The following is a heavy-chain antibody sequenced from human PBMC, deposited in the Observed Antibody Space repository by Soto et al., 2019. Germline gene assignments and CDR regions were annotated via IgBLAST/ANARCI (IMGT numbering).Heavy chain of an antibody. J-gene: IGHJ4*02. CDR1: GGSLSSGGYY. V-gene: IGHV4-31*03. CDR2: IYYSGST. CDR3: ASPLYARLSDGYDSSGYCYQFAY. Sequence: PSETLSLTCTVSGGSLSSGGYYWSWIRQHPGKGLEWIGYIYYSGSTYYNPSLKSRVTISVDTSKNQFSLKLSSVTAADTAVYYCASPLYARLSDGYDSSGYCYQFAYPGQGSPVPGSS. D-gene: IGHD3-22*01.